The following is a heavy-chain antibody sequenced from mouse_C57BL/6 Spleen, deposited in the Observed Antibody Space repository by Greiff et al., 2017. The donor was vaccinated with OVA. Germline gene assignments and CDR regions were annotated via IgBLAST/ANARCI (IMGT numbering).Heavy chain of an antibody. CDR1: GFTFSDYG. CDR2: ISSGSSTI. Sequence: EVKLMESGGGLVKPGGSLKLSCAASGFTFSDYGMHWVRQAPEQGLEWVAYISSGSSTIYYADTVKGRFTISRDNAKNTLFLQMTSLRSEDTAMYYCARAWLAYWGQGTLVTVSA. J-gene: IGHJ3*01. CDR3: ARAWLAY. V-gene: IGHV5-17*01.